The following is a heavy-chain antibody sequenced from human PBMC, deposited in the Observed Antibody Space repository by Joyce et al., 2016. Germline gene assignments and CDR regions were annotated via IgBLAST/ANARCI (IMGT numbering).Heavy chain of an antibody. CDR1: GITFRAYT. J-gene: IGHJ4*02. Sequence: EVQLVESGGGLVKPGGSFRLSCVVSGITFRAYTMDWVRQARGKGLEWVSSIRSSSGDIQYADSVKGRFTVSRDNANNSLYLQMNSLRAKDTAVYYCAVTMVTFDFWGQGALVIVSS. D-gene: IGHD4-17*01. CDR2: IRSSSGDI. CDR3: AVTMVTFDF. V-gene: IGHV3-21*01.